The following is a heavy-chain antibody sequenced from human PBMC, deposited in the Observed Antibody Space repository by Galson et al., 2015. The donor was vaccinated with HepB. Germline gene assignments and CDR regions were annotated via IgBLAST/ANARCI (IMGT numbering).Heavy chain of an antibody. V-gene: IGHV1-69*13. Sequence: SVKVSCKASGGTFSSYAISWVRQAPGQGLEWMGGIIPIFGTANYAQKFQGRVTITADESTSTAYMELSSLRSEDTAVYYCARAYGSGSYYNAPVIPYKYYYGMDVWGQGTTVTVSS. CDR1: GGTFSSYA. J-gene: IGHJ6*02. D-gene: IGHD3-10*01. CDR3: ARAYGSGSYYNAPVIPYKYYYGMDV. CDR2: IIPIFGTA.